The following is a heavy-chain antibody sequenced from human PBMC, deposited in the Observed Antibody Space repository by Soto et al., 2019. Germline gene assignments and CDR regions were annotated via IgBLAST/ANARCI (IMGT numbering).Heavy chain of an antibody. Sequence: PGGSLRRSCAAAGFTFSDYYMSWIRHAPGNGLEWISYISNNSNYKNYADSLRGRFTISRDNAKNSLYLQMNGLRAEDTAVYYCEPVTAYYHHSGSGSWGKGTLVTVSS. V-gene: IGHV3-11*06. D-gene: IGHD5-12*01. J-gene: IGHJ5*02. CDR2: ISNNSNYK. CDR1: GFTFSDYY. CDR3: EPVTAYYHHSGSGS.